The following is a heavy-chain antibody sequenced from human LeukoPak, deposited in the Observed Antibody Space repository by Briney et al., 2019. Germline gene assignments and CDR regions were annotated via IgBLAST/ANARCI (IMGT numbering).Heavy chain of an antibody. V-gene: IGHV3-49*03. J-gene: IGHJ4*02. D-gene: IGHD3-22*01. CDR2: IRSKAYGGTT. Sequence: PGGSLRLSCTASGFTIGDYAMSWFRQAPGKGLEWVGFIRSKAYGGTTEYAASVKGRFTISRDDSKSIAYLQMNSLKTEDTAVYYCTRDADYYDSSLPPDYWGQGTLVTVSS. CDR1: GFTIGDYA. CDR3: TRDADYYDSSLPPDY.